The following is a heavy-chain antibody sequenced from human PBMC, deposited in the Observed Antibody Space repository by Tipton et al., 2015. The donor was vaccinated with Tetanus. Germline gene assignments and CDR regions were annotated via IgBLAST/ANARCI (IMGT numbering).Heavy chain of an antibody. J-gene: IGHJ5*01. D-gene: IGHD4/OR15-4a*01. V-gene: IGHV4-34*01. Sequence: TLSLTCTVSGDSISSYYWSWIRQPPGKGLEWIGEINHSGSTTYNPSLKSRVTMSLDTSKSQFSLKLSSVTAADTAVYYCARDGWGLTNWFDSWGQGTLVTVSS. CDR2: INHSGST. CDR3: ARDGWGLTNWFDS. CDR1: GDSISSYY.